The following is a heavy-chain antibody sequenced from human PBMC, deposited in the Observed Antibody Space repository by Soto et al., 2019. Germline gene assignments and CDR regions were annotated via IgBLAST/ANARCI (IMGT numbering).Heavy chain of an antibody. D-gene: IGHD1-1*01. V-gene: IGHV1-69*02. CDR2: IIPILGIA. J-gene: IGHJ3*02. CDR1: GGTFSSYT. Sequence: QVPLVQSGAEVKKPGSSVKVSCKASGGTFSSYTISWVRQAPGQGLEWMGRIIPILGIANYAQKFQGRVTITADKSTSTAYMELSSLRSEDTAVYYCAGAQNWNDVRGDAFDIWGQGTMVTVSS. CDR3: AGAQNWNDVRGDAFDI.